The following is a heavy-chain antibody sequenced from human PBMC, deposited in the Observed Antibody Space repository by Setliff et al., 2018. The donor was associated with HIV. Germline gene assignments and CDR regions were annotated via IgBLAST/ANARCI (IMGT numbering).Heavy chain of an antibody. V-gene: IGHV3-13*01. J-gene: IGHJ4*02. CDR1: GFTFRNYD. CDR3: VKWNYPNS. Sequence: GGSLRLSCVASGFTFRNYDMHWVRQVPGKGLEWVSAITTAGDSYYPGSGTGRFTISRDSAKNTLYLQMNSLRVEDTAVYYCVKWNYPNSWGQGTLVTVSS. D-gene: IGHD1-7*01. CDR2: ITTAGDS.